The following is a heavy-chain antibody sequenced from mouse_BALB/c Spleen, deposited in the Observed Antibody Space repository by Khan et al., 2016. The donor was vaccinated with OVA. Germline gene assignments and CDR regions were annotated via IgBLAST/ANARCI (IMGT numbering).Heavy chain of an antibody. CDR2: ISSVGSYT. J-gene: IGHJ2*01. D-gene: IGHD2-4*01. Sequence: EVELVESGGDLVKPGGSLKLSCAASGFTFSSYGMSWVRQTPDKRLEWVATISSVGSYTYYPDSVKGRFTISRDNGKNILYLQMSSLKSEDTAMYDCARRMITTNFDYWGQGTTLTVSS. CDR1: GFTFSSYG. CDR3: ARRMITTNFDY. V-gene: IGHV5-6*01.